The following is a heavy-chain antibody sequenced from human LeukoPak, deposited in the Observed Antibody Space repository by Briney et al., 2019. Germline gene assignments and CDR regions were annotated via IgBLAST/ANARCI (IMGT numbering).Heavy chain of an antibody. Sequence: ASVKVSCKPSGYTFASYDISWVRQATGQGLEWMGWMNPNSGNTGYAQKFQGRVTMTGNTSISTAYMELSSLRSEDTAVYFCARDGSVVRRAAFDPWGQGTLVTVSS. V-gene: IGHV1-8*01. CDR3: ARDGSVVRRAAFDP. CDR2: MNPNSGNT. J-gene: IGHJ5*02. CDR1: GYTFASYD. D-gene: IGHD2-15*01.